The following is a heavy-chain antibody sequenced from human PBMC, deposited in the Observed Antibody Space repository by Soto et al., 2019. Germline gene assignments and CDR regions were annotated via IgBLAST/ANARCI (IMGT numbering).Heavy chain of an antibody. CDR3: TRASSLAFDF. Sequence: GGSLRLSCTTSGFTFGDYALSWVRQAPGKGLEWVGFIRRNAYGGTTDYAASVKGRFTISRDDSKSIAYLQMNSLRTEDTALYYCTRASSLAFDFWGQGTLVTAPQ. D-gene: IGHD3-16*01. J-gene: IGHJ4*02. CDR2: IRRNAYGGTT. CDR1: GFTFGDYA. V-gene: IGHV3-49*04.